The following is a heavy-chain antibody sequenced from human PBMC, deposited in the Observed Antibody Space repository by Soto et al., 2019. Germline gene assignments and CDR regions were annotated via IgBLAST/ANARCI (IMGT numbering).Heavy chain of an antibody. V-gene: IGHV3-30*18. Sequence: GGSLRLSCAASGFTFSSYGMHWVRQAPGKGLEWVAVISYDGSNKYYADSVKGRFTISRDNSKNTLYLQMNSLRAEDPAVYYCAKGASGMDVWGQGTTVTVSS. CDR2: ISYDGSNK. CDR1: GFTFSSYG. J-gene: IGHJ6*02. CDR3: AKGASGMDV.